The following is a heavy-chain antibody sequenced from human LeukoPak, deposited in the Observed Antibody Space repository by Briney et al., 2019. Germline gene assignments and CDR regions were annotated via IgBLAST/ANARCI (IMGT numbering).Heavy chain of an antibody. CDR1: GYTFTELS. V-gene: IGHV1-24*01. CDR3: ATWHGDSFDY. CDR2: FHPEDGET. Sequence: ASVKVSCKVSGYTFTELSMHWVRQAPGKGLEWKGGFHPEDGETIYAQKFQGRVTMTEDTSTDTAYMELSSLRSEDTAVYYCATWHGDSFDYWGQGTLVTVSS. J-gene: IGHJ4*02. D-gene: IGHD3-10*01.